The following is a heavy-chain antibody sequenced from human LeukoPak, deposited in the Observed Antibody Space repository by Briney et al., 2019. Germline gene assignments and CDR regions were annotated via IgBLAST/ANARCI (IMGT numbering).Heavy chain of an antibody. CDR1: GFTFSNLA. CDR2: ISDSGGTT. J-gene: IGHJ4*02. Sequence: GGSLRLSWVASGFTFSNLAIGCVRQAPGKGLEWVSVISDSGGTTYYADSVKGRFTISRDNSRNTLYLQMNSLRVEDTAVYYCAKDARRCSGWYIFDRWGQGTLVTVSS. CDR3: AKDARRCSGWYIFDR. V-gene: IGHV3-23*01. D-gene: IGHD6-19*01.